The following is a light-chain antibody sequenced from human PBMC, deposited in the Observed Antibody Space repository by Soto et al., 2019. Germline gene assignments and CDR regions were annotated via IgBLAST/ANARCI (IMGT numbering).Light chain of an antibody. Sequence: QSALTHPASVSGSPGQSITISCTGTSSDVGGYNYVSWYQQHPGKAPKLMIYDVSNRPSGVSNRFSGSKSGNTASLTISGLQAEDEADYYCSSYTSSSTLEGVFGTGTKLTVL. V-gene: IGLV2-14*01. CDR3: SSYTSSSTLEGV. CDR2: DVS. J-gene: IGLJ1*01. CDR1: SSDVGGYNY.